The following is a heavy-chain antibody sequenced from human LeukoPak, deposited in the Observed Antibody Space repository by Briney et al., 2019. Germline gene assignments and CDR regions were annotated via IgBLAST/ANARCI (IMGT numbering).Heavy chain of an antibody. J-gene: IGHJ4*02. D-gene: IGHD3/OR15-3a*01. Sequence: HPGGSLRLSCAASGFTFSSYAMSWVRQAPGKGLEWVSAISGSGGSTYYADSVKGRFTISRDNSKNTLYLQMNSLRAEDTAIYYCATNFGLFDYWGQGTLVTVSS. CDR3: ATNFGLFDY. V-gene: IGHV3-23*01. CDR1: GFTFSSYA. CDR2: ISGSGGST.